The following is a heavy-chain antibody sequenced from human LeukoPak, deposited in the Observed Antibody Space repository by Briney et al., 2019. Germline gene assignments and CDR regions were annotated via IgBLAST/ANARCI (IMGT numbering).Heavy chain of an antibody. Sequence: GGSLRLSCAASGFTFSSYSMNWVRQAPGKGLEWVSYISSRSSTIYYADSVKGRFTISRDNAKNSLYLQMNSLRAEDTAVYYCARDYYMDVWGKGTTVTVSS. CDR1: GFTFSSYS. CDR3: ARDYYMDV. V-gene: IGHV3-48*01. J-gene: IGHJ6*03. CDR2: ISSRSSTI.